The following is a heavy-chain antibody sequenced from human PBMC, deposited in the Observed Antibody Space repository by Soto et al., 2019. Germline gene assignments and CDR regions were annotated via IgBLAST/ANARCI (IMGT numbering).Heavy chain of an antibody. V-gene: IGHV1-8*01. J-gene: IGHJ6*02. CDR1: GYTFTSYD. Sequence: QVQLVQSGAEVKKPGASVKVSCKASGYTFTSYDINWVRQATGEGHERMGWMNPNSGNTGYSQKFQSRVTMTRNTSISTAYMELSSLRSADTAVYYCAREKTAYGMDVWGQGTTVTGSS. CDR2: MNPNSGNT. CDR3: AREKTAYGMDV.